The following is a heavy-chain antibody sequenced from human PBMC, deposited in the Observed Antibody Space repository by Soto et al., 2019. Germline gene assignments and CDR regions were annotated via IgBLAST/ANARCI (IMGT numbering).Heavy chain of an antibody. Sequence: EVQLVESGGGLVQPGGSLRLSCAGSGFTFNSHEMTWVRQAPGKGLEWISSIRSSGGSIYYADSVKGRFTVSRDNAKNSLYLPMNSLRAEDTAVYYCARSWGLYCSSSRCYSPWFDPWGRGTLVTVSS. CDR3: ARSWGLYCSSSRCYSPWFDP. CDR2: IRSSGGSI. CDR1: GFTFNSHE. V-gene: IGHV3-48*03. J-gene: IGHJ5*02. D-gene: IGHD2-2*02.